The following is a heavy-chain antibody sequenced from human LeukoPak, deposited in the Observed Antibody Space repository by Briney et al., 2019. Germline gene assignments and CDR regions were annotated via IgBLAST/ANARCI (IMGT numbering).Heavy chain of an antibody. V-gene: IGHV4-39*07. J-gene: IGHJ5*02. CDR1: GGSISSSPYY. CDR2: IYNSGTT. CDR3: AKGAGGFSYYNWFDP. Sequence: SETLSLTCTVSGGSISSSPYYWGWIRQPPGKGLEWIGSIYNSGTTHYSPSLESRVTISVDTSKNQFSLKLASVTAADTAIYYCAKGAGGFSYYNWFDPWGQGTLVTVSS. D-gene: IGHD5-18*01.